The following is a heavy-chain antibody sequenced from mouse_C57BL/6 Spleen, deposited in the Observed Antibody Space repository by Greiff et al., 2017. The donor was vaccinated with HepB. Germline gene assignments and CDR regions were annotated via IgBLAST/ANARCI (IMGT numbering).Heavy chain of an antibody. D-gene: IGHD2-3*01. CDR3: ARGDGFYYAMDY. CDR2: IDPSDSET. J-gene: IGHJ4*01. V-gene: IGHV1-52*01. CDR1: GYTFTSYW. Sequence: VKLQQPGAELVRPGSSVKLSCKASGYTFTSYWMHWVKQRPIQGLEWIGNIDPSDSETHYNQKFKDKATLTVDKSSSTAYMQLSSLTSEDSAVYYCARGDGFYYAMDYWGQGTSVTVSS.